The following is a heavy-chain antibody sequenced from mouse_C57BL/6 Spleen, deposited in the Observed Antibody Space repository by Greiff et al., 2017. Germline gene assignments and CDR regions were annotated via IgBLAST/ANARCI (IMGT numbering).Heavy chain of an antibody. V-gene: IGHV1-64*01. CDR1: GYTFTSYW. CDR2: IHPNSGST. J-gene: IGHJ1*03. CDR3: ARDYYGSSYRYFDV. D-gene: IGHD1-1*01. Sequence: QVQLQQPGAELVKPGASVKLSCKASGYTFTSYWMHWVKQRPGQGLEWIGMIHPNSGSTNYNEKFKSKATLTVDKSSSTAYMQLSSLTSEDSAVYYCARDYYGSSYRYFDVWGTGTTVTVSS.